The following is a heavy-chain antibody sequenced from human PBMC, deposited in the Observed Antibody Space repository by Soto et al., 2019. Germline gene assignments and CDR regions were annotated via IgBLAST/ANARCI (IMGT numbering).Heavy chain of an antibody. CDR3: ATTDMPGRLDN. V-gene: IGHV3-74*01. CDR1: GLLFSNQW. Sequence: PGGSLRLSCAGSGLLFSNQWMHWVRQVPGKGLVWVSRITFDGTAASYADSVRDRFTISRDNAKNTLYPQMNSLRVDDTAIYFCATTDMPGRLDNWGQGTPVTVS. J-gene: IGHJ4*02. D-gene: IGHD2-15*01. CDR2: ITFDGTAA.